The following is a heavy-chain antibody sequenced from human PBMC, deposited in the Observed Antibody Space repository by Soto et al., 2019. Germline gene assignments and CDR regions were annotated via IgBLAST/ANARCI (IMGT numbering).Heavy chain of an antibody. V-gene: IGHV1-69*01. Sequence: QVQLVQSGAEVKKPGSWVKVSCKASGGAFSGHAISWLRQAPGQGLEWMGQIIPFFKGTKYAQKFQGRVTITADDSTSTVSMDLSSLTSEDTAVYYCARDVPLNYYDSTYSYYALDVWGQGTTVTVSS. J-gene: IGHJ6*02. CDR1: GGAFSGHA. CDR2: IIPFFKGT. CDR3: ARDVPLNYYDSTYSYYALDV. D-gene: IGHD3-22*01.